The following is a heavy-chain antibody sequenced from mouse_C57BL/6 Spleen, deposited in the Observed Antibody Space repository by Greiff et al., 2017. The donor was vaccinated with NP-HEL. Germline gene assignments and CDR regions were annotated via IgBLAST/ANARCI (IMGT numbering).Heavy chain of an antibody. CDR1: GYTFTSYW. CDR2: INLSNGGT. J-gene: IGHJ4*01. V-gene: IGHV1-53*01. D-gene: IGHD2-5*01. CDR3: ARFGNSNYLMDY. Sequence: VQLQQPGTELVKPGASGYTFTSYWMHWVKQRPGQGLEWIGNINLSNGGTKYNEKFKSKATLTVDKSSSTAYMQLSSLTSEDSAVYYCARFGNSNYLMDYWGQGTSVTVSS.